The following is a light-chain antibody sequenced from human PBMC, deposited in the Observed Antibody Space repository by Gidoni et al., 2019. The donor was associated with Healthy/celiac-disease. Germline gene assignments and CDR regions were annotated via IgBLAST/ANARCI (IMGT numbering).Light chain of an antibody. J-gene: IGKJ5*01. CDR2: AAS. Sequence: DIQWTQSPSFLSASVGDRVTITCRASQGISSYLAWYQQKPGKAPKLLIYAASTLQSGVPSRFSGSGSGTEFTLTISSLQPEDFATYYCQQLNSYPQFGQGTRLEI. CDR3: QQLNSYPQ. V-gene: IGKV1-9*01. CDR1: QGISSY.